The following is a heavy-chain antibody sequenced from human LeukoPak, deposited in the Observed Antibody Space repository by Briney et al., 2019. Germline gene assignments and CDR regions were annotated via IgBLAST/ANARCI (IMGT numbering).Heavy chain of an antibody. J-gene: IGHJ4*02. D-gene: IGHD4-23*01. CDR1: GGSFSGYY. CDR2: INHSGST. Sequence: PSETLSLTCAVYGGSFSGYYWSRIRQPPGKGLEWIGEINHSGSTNYNPSLKSRVTISVDTSKNQFSLKLSSVTAADTAVYYCARGQTGSTVAYVLHYFDYWGQGTLVTVSS. CDR3: ARGQTGSTVAYVLHYFDY. V-gene: IGHV4-34*01.